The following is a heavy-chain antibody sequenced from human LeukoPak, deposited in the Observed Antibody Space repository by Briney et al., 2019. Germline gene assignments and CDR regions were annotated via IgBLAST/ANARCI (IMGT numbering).Heavy chain of an antibody. Sequence: PGGSLRLSCAASGFTFSSYWMSWVRQAPEKGLEWVAHIKPDGSGKYYVDSVKGRFTISRDNAKNSLYLQMNSLRAEDTAVYYCARSDYGAPLDYWGQGTLVTVSA. CDR1: GFTFSSYW. D-gene: IGHD4-17*01. CDR2: IKPDGSGK. V-gene: IGHV3-7*01. J-gene: IGHJ4*02. CDR3: ARSDYGAPLDY.